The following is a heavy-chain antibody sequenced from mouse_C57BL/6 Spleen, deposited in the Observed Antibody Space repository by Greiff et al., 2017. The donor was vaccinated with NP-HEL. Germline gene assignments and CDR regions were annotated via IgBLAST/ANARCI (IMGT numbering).Heavy chain of an antibody. Sequence: EVQLVESGGGLVKPGGSLKLSCAASGFTFSSYAMSWVRQTPEKRLEWVATISDGGSYTYYPDNVKGRFTISRDNAKNNLYLQMSHLKSDDTAMYYCAREGYSNYDYAMDYWGQGTSVTVSS. CDR3: AREGYSNYDYAMDY. J-gene: IGHJ4*01. D-gene: IGHD2-5*01. CDR1: GFTFSSYA. V-gene: IGHV5-4*01. CDR2: ISDGGSYT.